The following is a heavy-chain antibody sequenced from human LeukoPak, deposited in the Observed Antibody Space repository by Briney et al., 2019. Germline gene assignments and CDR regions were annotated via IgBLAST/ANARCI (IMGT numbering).Heavy chain of an antibody. J-gene: IGHJ4*02. V-gene: IGHV3-49*04. Sequence: GGSLRLSCTASGFTFGDYAMSWVRQAPGKGLEWVGFIRSKAYGGTTEYAASVKGRFTISRDDSKSIAYLQMNSLKTEDTAVYYCTRVGSSGWYGGDYFDYWGQRTLVTVSS. CDR2: IRSKAYGGTT. CDR3: TRVGSSGWYGGDYFDY. CDR1: GFTFGDYA. D-gene: IGHD6-19*01.